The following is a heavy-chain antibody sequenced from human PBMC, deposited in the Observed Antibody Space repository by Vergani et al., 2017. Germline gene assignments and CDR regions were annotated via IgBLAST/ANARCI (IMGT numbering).Heavy chain of an antibody. D-gene: IGHD2-15*01. Sequence: EVQLVQSGAEVKKPGESLKISCKGSGYSFTSYWIGWVRQMPGKGLEWMGIIYPGDSATRYSPSFQGQVTISADKSISTAYLPWSILKASDTAMYYCARWLYCSGGSCYGTEYFQHWGQGTLVTVSS. J-gene: IGHJ1*01. V-gene: IGHV5-51*03. CDR2: IYPGDSAT. CDR1: GYSFTSYW. CDR3: ARWLYCSGGSCYGTEYFQH.